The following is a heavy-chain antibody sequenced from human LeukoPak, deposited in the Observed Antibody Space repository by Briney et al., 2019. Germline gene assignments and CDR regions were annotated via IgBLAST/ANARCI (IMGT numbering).Heavy chain of an antibody. V-gene: IGHV4-61*02. CDR2: IYISESA. Sequence: KTSETLSLTCTVSGGSISSGSYYWAWIRQPAGKGLEWIGRIYISESANYNYSLKSRVTILVDTSKNQFSLKLTSVTAADTAIYYCARSRERICSNPACYVDLQAMWGQGILVTVSP. J-gene: IGHJ4*02. D-gene: IGHD2-2*01. CDR1: GGSISSGSYY. CDR3: ARSRERICSNPACYVDLQAM.